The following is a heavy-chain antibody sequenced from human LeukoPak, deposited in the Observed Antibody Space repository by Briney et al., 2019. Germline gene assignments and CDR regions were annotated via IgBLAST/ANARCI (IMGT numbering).Heavy chain of an antibody. V-gene: IGHV3-7*04. CDR2: IKQDGSEK. Sequence: GGSLRLSCAASGFTFSGYWMNWVRQAPGKGLEWVANIKQDGSEKYYVDSVKGRFTISRDNAKNSLYLQMNSLRAEDTAVYYCARDIEAPGIAFDIWGQGTMVTVSS. CDR3: ARDIEAPGIAFDI. J-gene: IGHJ3*02. CDR1: GFTFSGYW. D-gene: IGHD6-13*01.